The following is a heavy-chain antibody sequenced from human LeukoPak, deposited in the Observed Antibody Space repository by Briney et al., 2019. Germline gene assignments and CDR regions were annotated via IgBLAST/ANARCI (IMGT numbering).Heavy chain of an antibody. J-gene: IGHJ3*02. CDR2: ISSSGSTI. CDR3: ARTINNAFDI. Sequence: PGGSLRLSCAASGFTFSSYERNWVRQAPGKGLEWVSYISSSGSTIHYADSVKGRFTISRDNVKNSLYLQMNSLRAEDTAVYYCARTINNAFDIWGQGTVVTVSS. CDR1: GFTFSSYE. D-gene: IGHD1-14*01. V-gene: IGHV3-48*03.